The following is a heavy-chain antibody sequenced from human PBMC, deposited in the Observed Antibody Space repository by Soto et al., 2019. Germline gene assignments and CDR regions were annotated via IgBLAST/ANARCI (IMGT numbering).Heavy chain of an antibody. CDR1: GYTFTSYA. CDR2: INAGNGNT. CDR3: ARGSEPAYSSWYVNGDF. J-gene: IGHJ4*02. D-gene: IGHD6-13*01. V-gene: IGHV1-3*01. Sequence: QVQLVQSGAEVKKPGASVKISCKASGYTFTSYAIHWVRQAPGQRREWMGWINAGNGNTKYSEKFQGRVTIPRDTSATTAYLDVSSLRFEDTAVYYCARGSEPAYSSWYVNGDFWGQGTLITVSS.